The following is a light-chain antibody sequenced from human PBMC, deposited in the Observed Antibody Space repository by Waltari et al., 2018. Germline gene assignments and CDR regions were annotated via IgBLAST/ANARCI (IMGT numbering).Light chain of an antibody. J-gene: IGKJ2*01. CDR2: SAS. Sequence: DIQMTQSPSSLSASVGDRLTITFRASQSIRIYVNWDQQKPGKAPKVLIYSASTLESGVPSRFSGSGSGTDFTLTISSLQPEDFATYYCQQSYSTPYTFGQGTKLEIK. CDR1: QSIRIY. CDR3: QQSYSTPYT. V-gene: IGKV1-39*01.